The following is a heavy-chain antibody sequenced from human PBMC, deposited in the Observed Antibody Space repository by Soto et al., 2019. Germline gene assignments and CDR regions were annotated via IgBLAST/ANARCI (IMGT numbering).Heavy chain of an antibody. Sequence: EVPLVESGGALVKPGASLTLSCAASGFTFNSAWMTWVRQAPGKGLEWVGRIKSWTDGGRVDTAAPVKGRFTISRDDSKNTFSLEMTSLKREDTAVYYCTTWRREKSCTSVSCYGDGAYWGQGTLVTVSS. J-gene: IGHJ4*02. CDR2: IKSWTDGGRV. CDR1: GFTFNSAW. D-gene: IGHD2-2*01. CDR3: TTWRREKSCTSVSCYGDGAY. V-gene: IGHV3-15*02.